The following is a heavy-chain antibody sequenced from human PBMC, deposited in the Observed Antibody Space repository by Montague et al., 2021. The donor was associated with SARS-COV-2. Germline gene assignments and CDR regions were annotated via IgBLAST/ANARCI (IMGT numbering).Heavy chain of an antibody. D-gene: IGHD5/OR15-5a*01. J-gene: IGHJ4*02. V-gene: IGHV3-48*03. CDR3: AREIECYNQGFDY. CDR2: ISENGTTI. CDR1: GFTFSNYA. Sequence: SLRLSCAASGFTFSNYAMHWVRQAPGKGLEWVSYISENGTTIYYADSVKGRFTISRDSAKNAVYLQMNSLRADDTAVYYCAREIECYNQGFDYWGQGTLVTVSS.